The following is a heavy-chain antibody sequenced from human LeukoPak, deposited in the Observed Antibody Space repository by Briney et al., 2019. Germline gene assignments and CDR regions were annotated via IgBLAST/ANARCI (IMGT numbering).Heavy chain of an antibody. CDR3: ARAPGYRGFLDY. CDR2: ISSSSSYI. V-gene: IGHV3-21*01. D-gene: IGHD5-18*01. Sequence: GGSLRLSCAASGFTFSSYSMNWVRQAPGKGLEWVSFISSSSSYIYYVDSVKGRFTISRDNAKNSLYLQMNSLRAEDTAVYYCARAPGYRGFLDYWGQGNLVTVSS. CDR1: GFTFSSYS. J-gene: IGHJ4*02.